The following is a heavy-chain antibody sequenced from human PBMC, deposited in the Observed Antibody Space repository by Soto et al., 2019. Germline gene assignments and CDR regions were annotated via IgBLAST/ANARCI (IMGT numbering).Heavy chain of an antibody. CDR1: GFALSSYA. CDR2: VSFDGSNK. D-gene: IGHD3-10*01. V-gene: IGHV3-30-3*01. Sequence: GGSLRLSCAASGFALSSYAIHWVRQAPGKGLEWVAVVSFDGSNKYYADSVKGRFTISRDNSKNTLYLQMSSLRAEDTAVYYCARDRALDYCIDYWGQGTLVTVSS. CDR3: ARDRALDYCIDY. J-gene: IGHJ4*02.